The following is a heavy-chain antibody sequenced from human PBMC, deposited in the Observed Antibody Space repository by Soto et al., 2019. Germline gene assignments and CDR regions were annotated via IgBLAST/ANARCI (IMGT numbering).Heavy chain of an antibody. J-gene: IGHJ3*02. Sequence: ASVTVSCKVSGYTLTELSMHWVRQAPGKGLEWMGGFDPEDGETIYAQKFQGRVTMTEDTSTDTAYMELSSLRSEDTAVYYCATARYDFWSGYYTNDAFDIWGQGTMVTVSS. D-gene: IGHD3-3*01. CDR1: GYTLTELS. CDR2: FDPEDGET. CDR3: ATARYDFWSGYYTNDAFDI. V-gene: IGHV1-24*01.